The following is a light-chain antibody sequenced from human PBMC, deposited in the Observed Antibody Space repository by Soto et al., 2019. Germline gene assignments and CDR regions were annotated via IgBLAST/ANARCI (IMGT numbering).Light chain of an antibody. Sequence: EIVLTQSPATLSLSPGERATLSCRASQSVSNYLAWYQQKPGQSPRLLIYDASNRATGMPARFSGSGSGTDFTLTISSLEPEDFAVYYCQQRSNWPPEVTFGPGTKVDIK. J-gene: IGKJ3*01. V-gene: IGKV3-11*01. CDR1: QSVSNY. CDR2: DAS. CDR3: QQRSNWPPEVT.